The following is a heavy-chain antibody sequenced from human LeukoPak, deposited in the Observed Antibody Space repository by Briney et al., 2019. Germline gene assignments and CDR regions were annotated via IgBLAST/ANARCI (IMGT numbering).Heavy chain of an antibody. CDR3: ARGPPYCYYYGMDV. V-gene: IGHV4-30-4*01. Sequence: SQTLSLTCTVSGGSISSGDYYWSWIRQPPGKGLEWIGYIYYSGSTYYNPSLKSRVTISVDTSKNQFSLKLSSVTAADTAVYYCARGPPYCYYYGMDVWGQGTTVTVSS. J-gene: IGHJ6*02. CDR2: IYYSGST. CDR1: GGSISSGDYY.